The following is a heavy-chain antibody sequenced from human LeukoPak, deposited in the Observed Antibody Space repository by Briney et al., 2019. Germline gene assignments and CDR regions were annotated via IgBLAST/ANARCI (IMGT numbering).Heavy chain of an antibody. V-gene: IGHV4-34*01. J-gene: IGHJ4*02. CDR1: GGSFSGYY. CDR2: INHSGST. Sequence: SETLSLTCAVYGGSFSGYYWSWIRQPPGKGLEWIGEINHSGSTNYNPSLKSRVTISVDTSKNQFSLKLSSVTAADTAVYYCARVGAVARDSYCFDYWGQGTLVTVSS. D-gene: IGHD6-19*01. CDR3: ARVGAVARDSYCFDY.